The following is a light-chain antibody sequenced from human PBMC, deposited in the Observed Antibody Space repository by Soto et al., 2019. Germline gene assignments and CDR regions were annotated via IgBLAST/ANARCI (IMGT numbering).Light chain of an antibody. CDR3: QKYNSAPLT. Sequence: DIQMTQSPSSLSASVGDRVTITCRASQGISNYLAWYQQRPVKVPKLLIYAASTLQSVVPSRFSGSGSGTDFTLTISSLQPEDVATYYCQKYNSAPLTFAQGTRLEI. J-gene: IGKJ5*01. CDR1: QGISNY. V-gene: IGKV1-27*01. CDR2: AAS.